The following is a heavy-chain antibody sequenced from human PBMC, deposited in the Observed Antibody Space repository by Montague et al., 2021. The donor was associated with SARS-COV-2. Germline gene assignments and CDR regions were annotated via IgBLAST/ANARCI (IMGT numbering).Heavy chain of an antibody. CDR2: VIHSGKT. CDR3: AKGSHSCEGRGIRTGWFDP. V-gene: IGHV4-34*01. D-gene: IGHD2-2*01. CDR1: GGSVSGCN. Sequence: SETLSLTCAVYGGSVSGCNWTWIRHRPGTGPEWIWEVIHSGKTSYNPSLQSRLPISIDTYKNQFPLRLSFVTAADTAVYFCAKGSHSCEGRGIRTGWFDPWGQGTLVTVSS. J-gene: IGHJ5*02.